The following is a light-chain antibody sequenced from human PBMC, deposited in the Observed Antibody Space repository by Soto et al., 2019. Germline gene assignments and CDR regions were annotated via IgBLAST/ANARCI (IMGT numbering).Light chain of an antibody. CDR3: QQYYSTPLT. Sequence: DIVMTQSPASLAVSLGERATINCKSSQCALYSSNNKNYLAWYQQKPGQPPKLLIYWASTRESGVPDRFSGSGSGTDFTLTISSLQAEDVAVYYCQQYYSTPLTFGGGTKVDI. J-gene: IGKJ4*01. V-gene: IGKV4-1*01. CDR2: WAS. CDR1: QCALYSSNNKNY.